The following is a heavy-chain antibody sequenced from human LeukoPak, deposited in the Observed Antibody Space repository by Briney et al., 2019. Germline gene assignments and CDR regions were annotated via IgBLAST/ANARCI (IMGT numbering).Heavy chain of an antibody. CDR2: IYYSGST. J-gene: IGHJ3*02. Sequence: SETLSLTCTVSGGSISSNSYYWGWIRQPPGKGLEWIGSIYYSGSTYYNPSLKSRVTISVDTSKNQFSLKLSSVTAADTAVYYCARRGRDGGIVVVPAAPGAFDIWGQGTMVTVSS. CDR1: GGSISSNSYY. CDR3: ARRGRDGGIVVVPAAPGAFDI. V-gene: IGHV4-39*01. D-gene: IGHD2-2*01.